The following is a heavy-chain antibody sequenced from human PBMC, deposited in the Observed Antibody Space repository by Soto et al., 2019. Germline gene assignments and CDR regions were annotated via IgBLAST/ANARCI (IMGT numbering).Heavy chain of an antibody. V-gene: IGHV4-61*01. J-gene: IGHJ4*02. CDR1: GGSFKSLSYS. D-gene: IGHD3-3*01. CDR2: VYHTGRT. CDR3: ARDFAYFDY. Sequence: PSETRSRTCTCSGGSFKSLSYSWGCIRQPPGKGLEWIGYVYHTGRTSYNPSLKSRVSISMDTSKNQFSLNLDSVTAADTAVYFCARDFAYFDYWGQGTPVTVSS.